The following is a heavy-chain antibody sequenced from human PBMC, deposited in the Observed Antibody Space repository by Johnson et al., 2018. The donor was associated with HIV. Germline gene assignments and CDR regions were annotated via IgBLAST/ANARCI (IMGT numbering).Heavy chain of an antibody. CDR1: GFTFSSYG. V-gene: IGHV3-33*06. J-gene: IGHJ3*02. CDR2: IWYDGSNK. Sequence: QVQLVESGGGVVQPGRSLRLSCAASGFTFSSYGMHWVRQAPGKGLEWVALIWYDGSNKYYADSVKGRFTISRDNSKNTLYLQMNSLRAEDTAVYYCAKDHRSGLRGRRVAYDAFDIWGRGTMVTVSS. D-gene: IGHD4-17*01. CDR3: AKDHRSGLRGRRVAYDAFDI.